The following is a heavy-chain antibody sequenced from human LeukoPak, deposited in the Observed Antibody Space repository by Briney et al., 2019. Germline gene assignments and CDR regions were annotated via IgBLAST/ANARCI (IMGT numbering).Heavy chain of an antibody. CDR1: GGSISSYY. D-gene: IGHD6-19*01. J-gene: IGHJ5*02. Sequence: SETLSLTCTVSGGSISSYYWSWIRQPPGKGLEWIGYIYYSGSTNYNPSLKSRVTISVDTSKNQFSLKLSSVTAADTAVYYCARGIGDSSGWDEYWFDPWGQGTLVTVSS. CDR2: IYYSGST. CDR3: ARGIGDSSGWDEYWFDP. V-gene: IGHV4-59*08.